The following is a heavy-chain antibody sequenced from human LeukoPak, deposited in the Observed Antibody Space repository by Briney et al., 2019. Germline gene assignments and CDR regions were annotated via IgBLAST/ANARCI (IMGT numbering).Heavy chain of an antibody. J-gene: IGHJ4*02. CDR3: AKRGIVIRAVIIIGFHKEAYYFDY. Sequence: PGGSLRLSCVVSGITLSNYGMSWVRQAPGKGLEWVSGISERGGSTNYADSVKGRFIISRDTSKNTVYLQMNSLRVEDTAVYFCAKRGIVIRAVIIIGFHKEAYYFDYWGQGILATVSS. D-gene: IGHD3-10*01. V-gene: IGHV3-23*01. CDR2: ISERGGST. CDR1: GITLSNYG.